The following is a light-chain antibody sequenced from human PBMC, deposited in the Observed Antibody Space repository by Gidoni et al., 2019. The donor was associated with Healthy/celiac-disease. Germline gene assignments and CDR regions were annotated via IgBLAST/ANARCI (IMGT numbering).Light chain of an antibody. J-gene: IGLJ1*01. V-gene: IGLV2-14*01. Sequence: QSALTPPASVSGSPGQSITIPCTGTSSHVGGYHYVSWYQRHPGKAPKLMIYDVSNRPSGVSNRFSGSKSGNTASLTISGLQAEDEADYYCSSYTSSSTYVFGTGTKVTVL. CDR2: DVS. CDR3: SSYTSSSTYV. CDR1: SSHVGGYHY.